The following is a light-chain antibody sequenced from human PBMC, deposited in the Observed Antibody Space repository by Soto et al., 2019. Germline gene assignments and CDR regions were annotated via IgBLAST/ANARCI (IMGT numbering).Light chain of an antibody. CDR3: QSYDSSLSGWV. Sequence: QSVLTQPPSVSGAPGQRVTISCTGSRSNIGAGYDVHWYQQLPGTAPKLLIYGNSNRPSGVPDRFAVPKSGTSASLAITGLQAEDEADYYCQSYDSSLSGWVFGGGTKLTVL. V-gene: IGLV1-40*01. CDR2: GNS. J-gene: IGLJ3*02. CDR1: RSNIGAGYD.